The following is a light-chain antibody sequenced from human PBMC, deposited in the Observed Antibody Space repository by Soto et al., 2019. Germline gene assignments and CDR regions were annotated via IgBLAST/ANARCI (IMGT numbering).Light chain of an antibody. CDR3: MQATHWPPT. CDR2: RAS. CDR1: QSLVFSDGNAY. Sequence: DVVMTQSPLSLPVTLGQPASISCKSSQSLVFSDGNAYLNWFQQRPGQSPRRLIYRASNRDSGVPDRFRGSWSGTDFTLQINGVEAEDVGVYYCMQATHWPPTFGRGTRVEIK. J-gene: IGKJ1*01. V-gene: IGKV2-30*01.